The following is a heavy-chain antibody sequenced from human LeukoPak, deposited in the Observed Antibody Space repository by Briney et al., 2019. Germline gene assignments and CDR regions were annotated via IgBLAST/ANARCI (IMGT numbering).Heavy chain of an antibody. CDR1: GGTFSSYA. CDR2: MNPNSGNT. V-gene: IGHV1-8*02. CDR3: ARLGSYSSSWSDNWFDP. J-gene: IGHJ5*02. Sequence: ASVKVSCKASGGTFSSYAISWVRQATGQGLEWMGWMNPNSGNTGYAQKFQGRVTMTRNTSISTAYMELSSLGSEDTAVYYCARLGSYSSSWSDNWFDPWGQGTLVTVSS. D-gene: IGHD6-13*01.